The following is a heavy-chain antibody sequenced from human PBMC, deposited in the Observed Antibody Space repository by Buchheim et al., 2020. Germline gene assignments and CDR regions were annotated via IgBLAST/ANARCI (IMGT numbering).Heavy chain of an antibody. D-gene: IGHD6-19*01. J-gene: IGHJ4*02. CDR1: GFTFSSYG. CDR3: ARDSIHSSGWYYFDY. Sequence: QVQLVESGGGVVQPGRSLRLSCAASGFTFSSYGMHWVRQAPGKGLEWVAVIWYDGSNKYYADSVKGRFTISRDNSKNTLSLQMNSLRAEDTAVYYCARDSIHSSGWYYFDYWGQGTL. V-gene: IGHV3-33*01. CDR2: IWYDGSNK.